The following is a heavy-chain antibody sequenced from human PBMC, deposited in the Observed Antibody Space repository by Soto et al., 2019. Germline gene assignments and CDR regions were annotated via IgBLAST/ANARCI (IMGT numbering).Heavy chain of an antibody. J-gene: IGHJ5*02. CDR2: ISGSGGST. CDR3: AKDPGYDYGELVP. D-gene: IGHD4-17*01. CDR1: VFTFSSYA. V-gene: IGHV3-23*01. Sequence: LRLSFAASVFTFSSYAMSWVRQAPGNGLEWVSAISGSGGSTYYADSVKGRFTISRDNSKNTLYLQMNSLRAEDTAVYYCAKDPGYDYGELVPWGQGTLVTVSS.